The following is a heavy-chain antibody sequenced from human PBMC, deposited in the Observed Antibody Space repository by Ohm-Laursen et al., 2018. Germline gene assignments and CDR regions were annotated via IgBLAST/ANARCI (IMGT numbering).Heavy chain of an antibody. J-gene: IGHJ4*02. V-gene: IGHV4-31*03. CDR1: GGSISSGGYY. CDR2: IYCSGST. D-gene: IGHD3-3*01. Sequence: PSETLSLTCTVSGGSISSGGYYWSWIRQHPGKGLEWIGYIYCSGSTYYNPSLKSRVFISVDTSKSQFSLKLSSVTAADTAVYYCASSFGVVISYFDYWGQGTLVTVSS. CDR3: ASSFGVVISYFDY.